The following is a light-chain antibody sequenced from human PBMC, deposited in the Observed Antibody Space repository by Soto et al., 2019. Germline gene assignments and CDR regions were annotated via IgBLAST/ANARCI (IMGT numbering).Light chain of an antibody. CDR3: QQYNNRQA. CDR2: GAS. J-gene: IGKJ4*01. CDR1: QSVSSN. Sequence: EIVMTQSPATLSVSPGERATLSCRASQSVSSNLAWYQQKPGQAPRLLIYGASTRATGIPARFSGSGSGTEFTLTISSLQSEDFAVYYCQQYNNRQAFGGGTKVDIK. V-gene: IGKV3-15*01.